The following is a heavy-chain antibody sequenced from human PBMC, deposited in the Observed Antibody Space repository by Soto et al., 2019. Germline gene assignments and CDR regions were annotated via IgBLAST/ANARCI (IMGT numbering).Heavy chain of an antibody. CDR2: IYYSGST. Sequence: ETLSLTCTVSGGSISSYYWSWIRQPPGKGLEWIGYIYYSGSTNYNPSLKSRVTISVDTSKNQFSLKLSSVTAADTAVYYCARXXLRYFDWNLWGQGTLVTVSS. CDR3: ARXXLRYFDWNL. V-gene: IGHV4-59*01. CDR1: GGSISSYY. D-gene: IGHD3-9*01. J-gene: IGHJ5*02.